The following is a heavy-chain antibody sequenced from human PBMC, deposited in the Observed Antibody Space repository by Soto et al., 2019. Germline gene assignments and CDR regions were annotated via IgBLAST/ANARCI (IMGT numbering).Heavy chain of an antibody. CDR3: AKDYVLEWLRYYYGMDV. J-gene: IGHJ6*02. Sequence: LRLSCAASGFTFSTYGMHWVRQAPGKGLEWVAVISYDGGNKNYADSVKGRFTISRDNSKNTLYLQMNSLRAEDTAVYYCAKDYVLEWLRYYYGMDVWGQGTTVTVSS. CDR2: ISYDGGNK. V-gene: IGHV3-30*18. D-gene: IGHD3-3*01. CDR1: GFTFSTYG.